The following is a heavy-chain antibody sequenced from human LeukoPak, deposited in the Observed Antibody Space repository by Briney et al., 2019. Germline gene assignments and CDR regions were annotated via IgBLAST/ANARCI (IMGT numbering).Heavy chain of an antibody. Sequence: SETLSLTCTVSGGSISSYYWSWIRQPPGKGLEWIGYIYYSGSTNYNPSLKSRVTISVDTSKNQFSLKLSSVTAADTAVYYCARHIAGARRGWFDPWGQGTLVTVSS. J-gene: IGHJ5*02. CDR2: IYYSGST. CDR3: ARHIAGARRGWFDP. V-gene: IGHV4-59*08. D-gene: IGHD6-13*01. CDR1: GGSISSYY.